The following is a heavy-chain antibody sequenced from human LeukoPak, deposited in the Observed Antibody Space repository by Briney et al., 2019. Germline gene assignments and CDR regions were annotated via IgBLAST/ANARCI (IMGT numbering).Heavy chain of an antibody. J-gene: IGHJ4*02. Sequence: SETLSLTCTVSGGSISGYYWSWIRQPPGKGLEWIGYIYSSGSTKYSPSLKSRVTMSVDTSKNQFSLKLSSVTAADTAVYYCARNSYGYNYYYFDYWGQGTLVTVSS. CDR3: ARNSYGYNYYYFDY. CDR1: GGSISGYY. V-gene: IGHV4-59*01. CDR2: IYSSGST. D-gene: IGHD5-24*01.